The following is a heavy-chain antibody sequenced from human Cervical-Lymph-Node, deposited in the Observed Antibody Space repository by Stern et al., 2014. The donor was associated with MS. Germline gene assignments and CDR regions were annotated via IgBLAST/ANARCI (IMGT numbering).Heavy chain of an antibody. CDR1: GFSLTTNGVS. Sequence: QVTLKESGPTLVIPTQTLMLTCTFSGFSLTTNGVSVGWIRQSPGKALECLALIYWDDATRYSPSLKSRLSITKDTSKNQVLLTMTNVEPVDTATYYCAHRDDWQLDFAYWGQGIPVTVSS. D-gene: IGHD6-6*01. V-gene: IGHV2-5*02. CDR2: IYWDDAT. CDR3: AHRDDWQLDFAY. J-gene: IGHJ4*02.